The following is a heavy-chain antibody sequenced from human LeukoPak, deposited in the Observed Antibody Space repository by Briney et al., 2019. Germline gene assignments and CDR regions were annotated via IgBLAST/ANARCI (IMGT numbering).Heavy chain of an antibody. J-gene: IGHJ4*02. V-gene: IGHV3-48*03. D-gene: IGHD2-15*01. CDR2: ISSSGHII. CDR1: GFTFSSYE. Sequence: GGSLRLSCAASGFTFSSYEMNWVRQAPGKGLEWVSYISSSGHIIYYADSLKGRFTISRDNAKNSLYLQMNSLRAEDTAIYYCAREKSGPLDYWGQGTLVTVSS. CDR3: AREKSGPLDY.